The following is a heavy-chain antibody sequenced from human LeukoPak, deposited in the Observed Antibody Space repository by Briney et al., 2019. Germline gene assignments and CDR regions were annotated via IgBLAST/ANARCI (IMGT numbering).Heavy chain of an antibody. Sequence: ASVKVSFKASGYTFTIYAMHWVRQAPGQRLEWMGWINAGNGNTKYSQKFQGRVTITRDTSASTAYMELSSLRSEDTAVYYCARPTGATVTNDAFDIWGQGTLVTVSS. V-gene: IGHV1-3*01. CDR2: INAGNGNT. CDR3: ARPTGATVTNDAFDI. CDR1: GYTFTIYA. J-gene: IGHJ3*02. D-gene: IGHD4-17*01.